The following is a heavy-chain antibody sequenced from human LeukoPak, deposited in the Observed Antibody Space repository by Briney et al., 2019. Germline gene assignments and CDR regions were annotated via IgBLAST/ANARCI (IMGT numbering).Heavy chain of an antibody. V-gene: IGHV1-18*01. CDR1: GYTFTSYG. D-gene: IGHD1-26*01. CDR2: ISAYNGNT. J-gene: IGHJ3*02. Sequence: ASVKVSCKASGYTFTSYGISWVRQAPGQGLEWMGWISAYNGNTNYAQKLQGRVTMTTDTSTSTAYMELRSLRSDDTAVYYCARDGLVGATARTGDDAFDIWGQGTMVTVSS. CDR3: ARDGLVGATARTGDDAFDI.